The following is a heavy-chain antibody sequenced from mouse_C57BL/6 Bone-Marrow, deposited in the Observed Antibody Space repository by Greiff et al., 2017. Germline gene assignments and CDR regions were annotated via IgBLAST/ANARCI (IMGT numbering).Heavy chain of an antibody. D-gene: IGHD2-4*01. CDR2: IYPGGGYT. CDR3: ARFDYDDYYAMDY. CDR1: GYTFTNYW. Sequence: QVQLQQSGAELVRPGTSVKMSCKASGYTFTNYWIGWAKQRPGHGLEWIGDIYPGGGYTNYNEKFKGKATLTADTSSSTAYMQFSSLTSEDSAIYYCARFDYDDYYAMDYWGQGTSVTVSS. J-gene: IGHJ4*01. V-gene: IGHV1-63*01.